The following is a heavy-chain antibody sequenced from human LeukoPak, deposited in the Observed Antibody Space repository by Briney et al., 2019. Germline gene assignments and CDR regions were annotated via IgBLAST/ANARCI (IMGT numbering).Heavy chain of an antibody. J-gene: IGHJ4*02. D-gene: IGHD3-22*01. Sequence: PGGSLRLSCAASGFTFEDYTMHWVRQGPGKTLEWVSLISWDGTTYYADSLKGRFTISRDNSKNSLYLQMDTLTTDDTAFYYCVKDLSYESSGSVIENWGQETLVTVSS. CDR3: VKDLSYESSGSVIEN. V-gene: IGHV3-43*01. CDR1: GFTFEDYT. CDR2: ISWDGTT.